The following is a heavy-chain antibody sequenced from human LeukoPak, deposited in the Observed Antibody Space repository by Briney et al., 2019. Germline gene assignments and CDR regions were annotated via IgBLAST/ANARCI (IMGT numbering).Heavy chain of an antibody. CDR3: AREVSGDNWYNCFDP. Sequence: PGGSLRLSCAASGYTFSSYWVHWVRRAPGKGLVWVSPINSDGSSTSYADSVQGRFIISRDNAKNTLYLQMNSLRADDTAVYHCAREVSGDNWYNCFDPWGQGTLVTVSS. J-gene: IGHJ5*02. D-gene: IGHD4-23*01. CDR1: GYTFSSYW. CDR2: INSDGSST. V-gene: IGHV3-74*01.